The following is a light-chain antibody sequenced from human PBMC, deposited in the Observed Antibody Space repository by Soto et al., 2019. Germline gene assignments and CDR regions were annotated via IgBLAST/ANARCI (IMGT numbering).Light chain of an antibody. CDR1: SSDVGGYNY. CDR2: DVS. J-gene: IGLJ1*01. Sequence: QSVLTHPASVSGSPGQSITISCPGASSDVGGYNYVSWYQQHPGKAPNLMIYDVSNRPSGVSTRFSGSKSGNTASLTISGLQAEDEADYYCSSYTSSSTLFGTGTKVTVL. CDR3: SSYTSSSTL. V-gene: IGLV2-14*01.